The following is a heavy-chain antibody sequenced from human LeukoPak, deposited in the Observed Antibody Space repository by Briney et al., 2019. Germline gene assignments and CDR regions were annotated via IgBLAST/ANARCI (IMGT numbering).Heavy chain of an antibody. CDR1: GFTVSSNY. J-gene: IGHJ4*02. D-gene: IGHD6-6*01. Sequence: GGSLRLSCAASGFTVSSNYMSWVRQAPGKGLEWVSVIYSGGSTYYADSVKGRFTISRDNSKNTLYLQMNSLRAEDTAVYYCAKVGYSSSWGYYFDYWGQGTLVTVSS. CDR2: IYSGGST. V-gene: IGHV3-53*01. CDR3: AKVGYSSSWGYYFDY.